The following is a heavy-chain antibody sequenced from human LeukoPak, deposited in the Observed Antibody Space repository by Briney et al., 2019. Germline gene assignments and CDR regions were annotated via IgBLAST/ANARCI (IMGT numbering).Heavy chain of an antibody. D-gene: IGHD1-26*01. Sequence: GGSLRLSCAASGFTFSSYAIHWVRQAPGKGLEWVAVISYDGSNKYYADSVKGRFTISRDNSKNTLYLQMNSLRAEDTAVYYCAKDRTVGASYWYFDLWGRGTLVTVSS. V-gene: IGHV3-30-3*01. CDR2: ISYDGSNK. J-gene: IGHJ2*01. CDR3: AKDRTVGASYWYFDL. CDR1: GFTFSSYA.